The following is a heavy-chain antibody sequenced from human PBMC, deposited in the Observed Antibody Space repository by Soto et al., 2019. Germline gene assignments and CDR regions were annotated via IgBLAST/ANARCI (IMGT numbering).Heavy chain of an antibody. J-gene: IGHJ5*02. CDR1: GGSIRSSSYY. V-gene: IGHV4-39*01. CDR2: IYYSGKT. D-gene: IGHD3-22*01. Sequence: ETLSLTCSVSGGSIRSSSYYWGWIRQPPGKGLEWIGNIYYSGKTYYNPSLKSRVTMSVHTSKNQFYLKLSSVTAADTAIYYCARSYGSSGYWGDWFDPWGQGTPVTVSS. CDR3: ARSYGSSGYWGDWFDP.